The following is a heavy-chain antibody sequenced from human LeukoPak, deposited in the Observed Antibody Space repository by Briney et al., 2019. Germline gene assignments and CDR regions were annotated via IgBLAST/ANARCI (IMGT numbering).Heavy chain of an antibody. V-gene: IGHV1-69*04. CDR2: IIPILGIA. J-gene: IGHJ6*02. CDR1: GGTFSSYT. D-gene: IGHD2-2*01. CDR3: ARDPAPGCSSTSCYDYYYYGMDV. Sequence: SVKVSCKASGGTFSSYTISWVRQAPGQGLEWMGRIIPILGIANYAQKFQGRVTITADKSTSTAYMELSSLRSEDTAVYYCARDPAPGCSSTSCYDYYYYGMDVWGQGTTVIVSS.